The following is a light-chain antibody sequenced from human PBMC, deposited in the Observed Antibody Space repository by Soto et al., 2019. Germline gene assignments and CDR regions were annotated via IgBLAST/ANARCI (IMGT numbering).Light chain of an antibody. CDR3: QQYDNYWT. V-gene: IGKV1-5*01. J-gene: IGKJ1*01. CDR1: QSVSGW. Sequence: DVQMTQSPSTLSASVGDRVTITCRASQSVSGWLAWYQQKPGKAPKLLIDDASSLEGGVPSRFSGGGSGTEFTLTISNLQPDDFATYYCQQYDNYWTFDQGTKVEIK. CDR2: DAS.